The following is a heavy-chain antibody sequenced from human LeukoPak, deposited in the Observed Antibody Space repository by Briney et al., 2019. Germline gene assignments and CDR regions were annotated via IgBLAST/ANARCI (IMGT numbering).Heavy chain of an antibody. Sequence: SETLSLTCTVSGGSISSYYWSWIRQPAGKGLEWIGRIYTSASTNYNPSLKSRVTMSVDTSKNQFSLKLSSVTAADTVVYYCARGLPIVVVPAAIVWFDPWGQGTLVTVSS. CDR1: GGSISSYY. D-gene: IGHD2-2*02. CDR3: ARGLPIVVVPAAIVWFDP. J-gene: IGHJ5*02. V-gene: IGHV4-4*07. CDR2: IYTSAST.